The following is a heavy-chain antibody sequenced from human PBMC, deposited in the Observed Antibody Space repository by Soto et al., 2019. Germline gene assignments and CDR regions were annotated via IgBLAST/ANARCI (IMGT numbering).Heavy chain of an antibody. D-gene: IGHD3-10*01. CDR2: IYYSGST. CDR1: GDSTGSGDKY. Sequence: ASENLSLTCSVSGDSTGSGDKYWRWVRQPPRKGLDWIGYIYYSGSTYYNSSLKSRVTISVDTSKNQFSLKLSSVTAADTAVYYCARDRYGSGSYSIYYYYGMDVWGQGTTVTVSS. J-gene: IGHJ6*02. V-gene: IGHV4-31*03. CDR3: ARDRYGSGSYSIYYYYGMDV.